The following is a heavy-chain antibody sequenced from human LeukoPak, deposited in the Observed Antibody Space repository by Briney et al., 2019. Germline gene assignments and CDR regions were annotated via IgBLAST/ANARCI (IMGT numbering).Heavy chain of an antibody. V-gene: IGHV1-46*01. D-gene: IGHD2-2*01. CDR2: INPSGSNT. CDR1: GYTFTNYY. J-gene: IGHJ4*02. Sequence: GASVKVSCKASGYTFTNYYMHWVRQAPGQGLEWMGIINPSGSNTSYAQKFQGRVTMTRDTSTSTVYMELSSLRSEDTAVYYCARSGSCTSCPRDYWGQGTLVTVAS. CDR3: ARSGSCTSCPRDY.